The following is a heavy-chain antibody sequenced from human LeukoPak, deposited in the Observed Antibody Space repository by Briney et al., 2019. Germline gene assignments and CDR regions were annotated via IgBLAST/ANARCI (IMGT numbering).Heavy chain of an antibody. V-gene: IGHV3-23*01. CDR1: GFAFSKYA. Sequence: HPGGSLRLSCAASGFAFSKYAMSWVRQAPGKGLEWVSSLIASGSTTCYADSVKGRFTISRDNSKNTLYLQMNSLRAEDTAVYYCANLRGDDYGDSFDYWGQGTLVTVSS. J-gene: IGHJ4*02. CDR3: ANLRGDDYGDSFDY. D-gene: IGHD4-17*01. CDR2: LIASGSTT.